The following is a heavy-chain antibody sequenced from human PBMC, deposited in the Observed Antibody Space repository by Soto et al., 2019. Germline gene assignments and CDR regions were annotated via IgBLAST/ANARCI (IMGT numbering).Heavy chain of an antibody. Sequence: PGGSLRLCCAASGFTFSSYEMNCSRHTPWKGLEWVSYISSSGSTIYYADSVKGRFTISRDNAKNSLYLQMNSLRAEDTAVYYCASLITMIVVVPPPWGQGTLVTVSS. CDR2: ISSSGSTI. D-gene: IGHD3-22*01. J-gene: IGHJ5*02. CDR1: GFTFSSYE. V-gene: IGHV3-48*03. CDR3: ASLITMIVVVPPP.